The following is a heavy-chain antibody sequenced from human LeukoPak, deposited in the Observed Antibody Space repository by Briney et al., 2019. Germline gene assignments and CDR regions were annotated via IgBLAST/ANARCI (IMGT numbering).Heavy chain of an antibody. J-gene: IGHJ6*03. CDR2: INPNSGGT. V-gene: IGHV1-2*02. CDR1: GYTFTGYY. CDR3: ARAEVLMTTAYYYYYYMDV. Sequence: ASVKVSCKASGYTFTGYYMHWVRQAPGQGLEWMGWINPNSGGTNYAQKFQGRVTMTRDTSISTAYMELSSLRSEDTAVYYCARAEVLMTTAYYYYYYMDVWGKGTTVTVSS. D-gene: IGHD4-11*01.